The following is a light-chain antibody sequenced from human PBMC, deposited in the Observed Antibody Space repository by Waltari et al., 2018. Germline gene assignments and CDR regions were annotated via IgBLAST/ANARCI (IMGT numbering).Light chain of an antibody. V-gene: IGKV3-15*01. CDR1: HSVSNN. Sequence: ELVLMQSPATLPVPAGERATLSCRASHSVSNNLAWYQQNPGQAPRLLIYGASARATGIPARFSGSGSGTEFTLTISSLQSEDFAIYYCQQYNNWPPVFTFGPGTKVDF. CDR2: GAS. J-gene: IGKJ3*01. CDR3: QQYNNWPPVFT.